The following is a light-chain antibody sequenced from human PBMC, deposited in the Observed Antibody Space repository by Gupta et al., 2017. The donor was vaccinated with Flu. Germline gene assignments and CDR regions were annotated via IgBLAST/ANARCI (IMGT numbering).Light chain of an antibody. Sequence: QSVLTQPPSASGAPGQLVPIPCSWNSPNIGSNYVYWYQQLPGTAPNLLIYRNNQRPSGVPDRFSGSKSGTSASLAISGLRSEDEADYYCAAWDDSLSGYVFGTGTKVTVL. V-gene: IGLV1-47*01. CDR1: SPNIGSNY. CDR2: RNN. CDR3: AAWDDSLSGYV. J-gene: IGLJ1*01.